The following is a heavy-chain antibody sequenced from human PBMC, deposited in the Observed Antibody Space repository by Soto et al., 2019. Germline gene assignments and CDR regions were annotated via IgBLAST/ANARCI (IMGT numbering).Heavy chain of an antibody. V-gene: IGHV3-23*01. CDR1: GFTFSSYA. Sequence: GGSLRLSCAASGFTFSSYAMSWVRQAPGKGLGWVSAISGSGGSTYYADSVKGRFTISRDNSKNTLYLQMNSLRAEDTAVYYCAKSIAARPGYYYGMDVWGQGTTVTVSS. J-gene: IGHJ6*02. CDR3: AKSIAARPGYYYGMDV. CDR2: ISGSGGST. D-gene: IGHD6-6*01.